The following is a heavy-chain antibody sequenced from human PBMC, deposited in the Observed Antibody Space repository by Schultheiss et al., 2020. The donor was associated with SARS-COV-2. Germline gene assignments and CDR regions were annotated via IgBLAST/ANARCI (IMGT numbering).Heavy chain of an antibody. CDR1: GFTFSSYS. J-gene: IGHJ6*02. CDR2: ISSSSSYI. D-gene: IGHD2-15*01. CDR3: ARDRDCSGGSCYSGLGYYGMDV. Sequence: GESLKISCAASGFTFSSYSMNWVRQAPGKGLEWVSSISSSSSYIYYADSVKGRFTISRDNAKNSLYLQMNSLRAEDTAVYYCARDRDCSGGSCYSGLGYYGMDVWGQGTTVTVSS. V-gene: IGHV3-21*01.